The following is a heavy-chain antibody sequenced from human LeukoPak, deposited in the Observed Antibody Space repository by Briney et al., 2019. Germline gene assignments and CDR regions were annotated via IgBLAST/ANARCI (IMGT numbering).Heavy chain of an antibody. CDR3: AKAPVTTCSGAYCYPFDY. CDR2: INWNGGST. D-gene: IGHD2-15*01. Sequence: GGSLRLPCAASGFTFDDYGMSWVRQAPGKGLEWVSGINWNGGSTGYADSVKGRFTISRDNAKNSLYLQMNSLRAEDTALYYCAKAPVTTCSGAYCYPFDYWSQGTLVTVSS. J-gene: IGHJ4*02. CDR1: GFTFDDYG. V-gene: IGHV3-20*04.